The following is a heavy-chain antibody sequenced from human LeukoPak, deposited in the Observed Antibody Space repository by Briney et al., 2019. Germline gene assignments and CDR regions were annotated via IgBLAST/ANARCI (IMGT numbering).Heavy chain of an antibody. J-gene: IGHJ4*02. Sequence: GGSLRLSCAASGFTFSSYGMHWVRQAPGKGLEWVAFIRYEGSNKYYADSVKGRFTISRDNSKNTLYLQMNSLRAEDTAVYYCAREMWRTRGFDYWGQGTLVTVSS. CDR1: GFTFSSYG. D-gene: IGHD2-21*01. CDR2: IRYEGSNK. V-gene: IGHV3-30*02. CDR3: AREMWRTRGFDY.